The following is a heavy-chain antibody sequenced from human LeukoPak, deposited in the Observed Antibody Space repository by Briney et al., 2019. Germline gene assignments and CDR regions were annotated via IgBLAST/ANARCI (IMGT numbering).Heavy chain of an antibody. CDR3: AKGDVLLWFGELYRAEYFQH. J-gene: IGHJ1*01. Sequence: PGGSLRLSCAASGFTFSSYAMSWVRQAPGKGLEWVSAISGSGGSTYYADSVKGRFTISRDNSKNTLYLQMNSLRAEDTAVYYCAKGDVLLWFGELYRAEYFQHWGQGTLVTVSS. V-gene: IGHV3-23*01. D-gene: IGHD3-10*01. CDR1: GFTFSSYA. CDR2: ISGSGGST.